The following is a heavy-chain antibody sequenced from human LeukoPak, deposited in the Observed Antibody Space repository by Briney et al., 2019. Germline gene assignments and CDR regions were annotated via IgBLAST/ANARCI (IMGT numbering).Heavy chain of an antibody. V-gene: IGHV3-30*18. CDR2: ISYDGSDK. D-gene: IGHD3-22*01. CDR3: AKDSSSSGDYYFDY. Sequence: GGSLRLSCAASGLTYSSYGMHWVRQAPGKGLEWVAVISYDGSDKYYADSVKGRCTISRDNYKNTLYLQMNSLRAEDTAVYYCAKDSSSSGDYYFDYWGQGTLVTVSS. CDR1: GLTYSSYG. J-gene: IGHJ4*02.